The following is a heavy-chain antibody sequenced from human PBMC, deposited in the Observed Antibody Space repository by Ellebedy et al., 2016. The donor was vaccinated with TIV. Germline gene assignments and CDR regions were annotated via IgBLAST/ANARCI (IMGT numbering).Heavy chain of an antibody. D-gene: IGHD1-26*01. CDR3: ARDRGGSYFDY. CDR2: ISSSGGTI. Sequence: PGGSLRLSCAASGFTFRSYEMSWVRQAPGKGLEWVLYISSSGGTIYSADSVKGRFAISRDNAKNSLYLKMNSLRAEDTALYYWARDRGGSYFDYWGQGALVTVSS. V-gene: IGHV3-48*03. J-gene: IGHJ4*02. CDR1: GFTFRSYE.